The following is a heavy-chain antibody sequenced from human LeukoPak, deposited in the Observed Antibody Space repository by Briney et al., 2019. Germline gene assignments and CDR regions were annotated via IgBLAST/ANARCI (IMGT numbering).Heavy chain of an antibody. V-gene: IGHV1-69*06. CDR3: ARDVNFDRFDP. CDR2: IIPIFGTA. CDR1: GGTFSSYA. Sequence: SVKVSCKASGGTFSSYAISWVRQAPGQGLEWMGGIIPIFGTANYAQKFQGRVTITADKSTGTAYMELSSLRSEDTAVYYCARDVNFDRFDPWGQGTLVTVSS. J-gene: IGHJ5*02.